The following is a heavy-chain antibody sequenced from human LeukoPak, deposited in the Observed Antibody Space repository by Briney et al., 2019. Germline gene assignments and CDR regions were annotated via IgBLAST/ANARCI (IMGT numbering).Heavy chain of an antibody. CDR1: GYTFTGYF. V-gene: IGHV1-2*02. Sequence: ASVKVSCKASGYTFTGYFMYWVRQAPGQGHEWMGWINPNSGGTNYAQKFQGRVTMTRDTSISTAYMELSRLRSDDTAVYYCARGPRVGYPPLDWFDPWGQGTLVTVSS. J-gene: IGHJ5*02. CDR3: ARGPRVGYPPLDWFDP. D-gene: IGHD1-26*01. CDR2: INPNSGGT.